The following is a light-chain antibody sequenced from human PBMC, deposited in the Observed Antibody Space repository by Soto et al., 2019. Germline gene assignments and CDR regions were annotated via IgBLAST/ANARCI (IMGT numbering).Light chain of an antibody. CDR1: QSVRND. V-gene: IGKV3-11*01. Sequence: EIVLTQSPATLSLSPGERATLSCRASQSVRNDLVWYHQKPGQAPRVLIYSASNRATGIPARFSGSGSGTDFPLTISSLEPEDFAVYYCQQRTNWPPTFGGGTEVEMK. CDR2: SAS. J-gene: IGKJ4*01. CDR3: QQRTNWPPT.